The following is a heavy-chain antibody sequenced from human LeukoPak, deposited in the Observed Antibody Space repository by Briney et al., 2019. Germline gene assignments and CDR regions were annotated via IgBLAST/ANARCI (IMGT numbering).Heavy chain of an antibody. CDR2: ISSSSSYI. CDR1: EFSVGSNY. J-gene: IGHJ4*02. Sequence: KPGGSLRLSCAASEFSVGSNYMTWVRQAPGKGLEWVSSISSSSSYIYYADSMKGRFTISRDNAKNSLYLQMNSLRAEDTAVYYCAKRYCSGGSCSPIDYWGQGTLVTVSS. D-gene: IGHD2-15*01. CDR3: AKRYCSGGSCSPIDY. V-gene: IGHV3-21*01.